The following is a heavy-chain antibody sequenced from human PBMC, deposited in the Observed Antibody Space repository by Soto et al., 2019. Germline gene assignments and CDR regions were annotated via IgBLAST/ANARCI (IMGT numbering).Heavy chain of an antibody. Sequence: HGQLGQTGAEVKKPGASVKVSCKASGYTFTSYGSSWGRQAPGQGLEWMGWISAYNGNTNYAQKLQGRVTMTTDTSTSTAYMELRSLRSDDTAVYDCARDGSKYCSSTSCYLRVDPWGQGTLVTVSS. D-gene: IGHD2-2*01. CDR3: ARDGSKYCSSTSCYLRVDP. CDR2: ISAYNGNT. J-gene: IGHJ5*02. V-gene: IGHV1-18*01. CDR1: GYTFTSYG.